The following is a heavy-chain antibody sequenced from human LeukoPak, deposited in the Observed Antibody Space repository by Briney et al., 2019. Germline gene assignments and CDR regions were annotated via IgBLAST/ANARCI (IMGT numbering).Heavy chain of an antibody. Sequence: PSETLSLTCAVYGGSLNGYYWSWIRQPPGKGLEWIGEIGHSESTNYNPSLKGRLTMSVDTSKNQFSLRLSSVTAADTAVYYCARGGGVWYFDLWGRGTLVTVSS. CDR3: ARGGGVWYFDL. CDR2: IGHSEST. J-gene: IGHJ2*01. CDR1: GGSLNGYY. V-gene: IGHV4-34*01. D-gene: IGHD2-8*01.